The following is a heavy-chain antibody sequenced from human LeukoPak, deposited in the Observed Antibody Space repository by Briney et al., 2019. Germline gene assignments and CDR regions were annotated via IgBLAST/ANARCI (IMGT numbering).Heavy chain of an antibody. CDR2: IYSGGST. CDR3: ARGDYSNYYYCGMDV. CDR1: GFTVSSNY. V-gene: IGHV3-66*01. J-gene: IGHJ6*02. Sequence: GGSLRLSCAASGFTVSSNYMSWVRQAPGKGLEWVSVIYSGGSTYYADSVKGRFTISRDNSKNTLYLQMNSLRAEDTAVYYCARGDYSNYYYCGMDVWGQGTTVTVSS. D-gene: IGHD4-11*01.